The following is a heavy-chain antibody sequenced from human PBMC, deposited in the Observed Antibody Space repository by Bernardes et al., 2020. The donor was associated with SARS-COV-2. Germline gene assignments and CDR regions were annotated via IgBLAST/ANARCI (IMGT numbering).Heavy chain of an antibody. V-gene: IGHV3-74*01. Sequence: GGSLRLSCAASGFTFRSYWMHWVRQVPGKGLVWVSRISGDGKKVNYLDSVKGRFTVSRDNAKDTLYLQMNSLRVEDTAVYYCVRDESSGGVDWFDTWGPGILVTVSS. CDR3: VRDESSGGVDWFDT. CDR1: GFTFRSYW. CDR2: ISGDGKKV. D-gene: IGHD2-15*01. J-gene: IGHJ5*02.